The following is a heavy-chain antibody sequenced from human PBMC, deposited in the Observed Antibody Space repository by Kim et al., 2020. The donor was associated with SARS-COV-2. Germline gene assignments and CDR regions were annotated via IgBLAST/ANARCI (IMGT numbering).Heavy chain of an antibody. D-gene: IGHD3-16*02. Sequence: GGSLRLSCAASGFTFSSYGMHWVRQAPGKGLEWVAVIWYDGSNKYYADSVKGRFTISRDNSKNTLYLQMNSLRAEDTAVYYCARDNGIYDYVWGSYRKEYYYYGMDVWGQETTVPVSS. CDR3: ARDNGIYDYVWGSYRKEYYYYGMDV. V-gene: IGHV3-33*08. J-gene: IGHJ6*02. CDR2: IWYDGSNK. CDR1: GFTFSSYG.